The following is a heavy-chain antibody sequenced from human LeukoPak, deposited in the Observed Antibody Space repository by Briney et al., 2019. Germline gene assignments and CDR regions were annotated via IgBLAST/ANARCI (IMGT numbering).Heavy chain of an antibody. CDR3: ARAEGEIYRRSGSNNWFDP. D-gene: IGHD3-10*01. V-gene: IGHV4-4*02. J-gene: IGHJ5*02. CDR1: GGSISSSNW. CDR2: IYHRGNT. Sequence: SETLSLTCAVSGGSISSSNWWNWVRQTPGKGLEWIGEIYHRGNTHYNPSLKSRVTISIDSSKNQFSLRLTSVTAADTAVVYCARAEGEIYRRSGSNNWFDPWGQGALVTVSS.